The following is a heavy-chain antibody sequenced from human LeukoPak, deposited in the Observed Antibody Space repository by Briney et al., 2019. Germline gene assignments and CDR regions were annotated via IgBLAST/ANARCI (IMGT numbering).Heavy chain of an antibody. Sequence: ASVKVSCKASGYTFTGYYMHWVRQAPGQGLEWMGWINPNSGGTNYAQKFQGRVTMTRDTSISTAYMELSRLRSDDTAVYYCARGNSIAAAGYGMDVWGQGTTVTVSS. V-gene: IGHV1-2*02. CDR1: GYTFTGYY. D-gene: IGHD6-13*01. J-gene: IGHJ6*02. CDR3: ARGNSIAAAGYGMDV. CDR2: INPNSGGT.